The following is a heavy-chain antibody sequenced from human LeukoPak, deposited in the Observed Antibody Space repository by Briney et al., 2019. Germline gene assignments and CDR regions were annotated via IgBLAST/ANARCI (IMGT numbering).Heavy chain of an antibody. CDR3: ARGTRQGGPYVGSGTLFSDY. CDR2: INHSGST. Sequence: SETLSLTCAVYGGSFSGYYWSWIRQPPGKGLEWIGEINHSGSTNYNPSLKSRVTISVDTSKNQFSLKLSSVTAADTAVYYCARGTRQGGPYVGSGTLFSDYWGQGTLVTVSS. V-gene: IGHV4-34*01. CDR1: GGSFSGYY. J-gene: IGHJ4*02. D-gene: IGHD3-10*01.